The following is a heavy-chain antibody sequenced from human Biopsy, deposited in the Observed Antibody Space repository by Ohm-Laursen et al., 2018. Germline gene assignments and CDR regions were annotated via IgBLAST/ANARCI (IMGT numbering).Heavy chain of an antibody. J-gene: IGHJ5*02. CDR3: AGGAAKGNPYDH. Sequence: ASSVKVSCKSSRGTFSSYVISWVRQAPGQGLEWMGRIIPTFDTPTYAPDFQGRVTFTADKSTGTAHLDLSRLRSEDTAIYYCAGGAAKGNPYDHWGQGTLVTVSS. V-gene: IGHV1-69*06. D-gene: IGHD3-10*01. CDR1: RGTFSSYV. CDR2: IIPTFDTP.